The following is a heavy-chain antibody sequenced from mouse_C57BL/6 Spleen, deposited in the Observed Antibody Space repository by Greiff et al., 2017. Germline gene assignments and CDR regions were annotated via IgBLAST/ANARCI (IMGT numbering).Heavy chain of an antibody. CDR1: GYTFTSYW. V-gene: IGHV1-52*01. Sequence: QVQLQQPGAELVRPGSSVKLSCKASGYTFTSYWMHWVKQRPIQGLEWIGNIDPSDSETHYNQKFKDKATLTVDKSSSTAYMQLSSLTSEDSAVYYCAVYDYGVFPLDYWGQGTTLTVSS. CDR3: AVYDYGVFPLDY. CDR2: IDPSDSET. J-gene: IGHJ2*01. D-gene: IGHD2-4*01.